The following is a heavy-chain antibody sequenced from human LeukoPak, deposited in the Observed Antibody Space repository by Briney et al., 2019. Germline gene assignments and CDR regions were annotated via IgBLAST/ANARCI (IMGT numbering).Heavy chain of an antibody. CDR2: IYYSEST. CDR3: ARESDIVVVPADKGWFDP. D-gene: IGHD2-2*01. CDR1: GGSISSSSYY. V-gene: IGHV4-39*01. J-gene: IGHJ5*02. Sequence: SETLSLTCTVSGGSISSSSYYWGWIRQPPGKGLEWIGSIYYSESTYYNPPLKSRVTISVDTSKNQFSLKLSSVTAADTAVYYCARESDIVVVPADKGWFDPWGQGTLVTVSS.